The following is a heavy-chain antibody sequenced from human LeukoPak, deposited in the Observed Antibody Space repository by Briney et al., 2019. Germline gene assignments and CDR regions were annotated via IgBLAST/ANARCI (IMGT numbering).Heavy chain of an antibody. V-gene: IGHV1-18*01. J-gene: IGHJ3*02. Sequence: GALVKVSCKASGGTFSSYDISWVRQAPGQGLEWMGWISAYNGNTHFAQNLQGRITMTTDTSTNTAYMDLRSLTSDDTALYYYARGGLGSGAHDAFDIWGQGTMVTVSS. CDR2: ISAYNGNT. CDR1: GGTFSSYD. CDR3: ARGGLGSGAHDAFDI. D-gene: IGHD2-15*01.